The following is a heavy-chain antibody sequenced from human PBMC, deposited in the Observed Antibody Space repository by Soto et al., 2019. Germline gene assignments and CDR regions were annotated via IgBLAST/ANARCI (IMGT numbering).Heavy chain of an antibody. V-gene: IGHV3-30*18. CDR2: ISYDGSNK. CDR3: AKDGPDAYFDY. Sequence: QVQLVESGGGVVQPGRSLRLSCAASGFTFSSYDMHWVREAPGKGLEWVALISYDGSNKYYADSVKGRFTISRDNSKNTLYLQMNSLRAEDTAVYYCAKDGPDAYFDYWGQGTLFTVSS. D-gene: IGHD2-8*01. J-gene: IGHJ4*02. CDR1: GFTFSSYD.